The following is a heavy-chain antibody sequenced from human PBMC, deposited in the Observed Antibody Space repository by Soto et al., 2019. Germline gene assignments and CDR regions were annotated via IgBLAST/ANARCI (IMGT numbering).Heavy chain of an antibody. CDR3: ARGIENCVSVTCRKNWFDP. Sequence: QVQLVQSGAEVKKPGSSVKVSCKASGGTFSRYAISWVRQAPGQGLEWMGGIIPLFGAANYAQKFQGRVRIAGEESRRTAYMGLSSLRCEDTAVYCCARGIENCVSVTCRKNWFDPWGQGTLVTVSS. CDR1: GGTFSRYA. CDR2: IIPLFGAA. V-gene: IGHV1-69*12. J-gene: IGHJ5*02. D-gene: IGHD2-21*01.